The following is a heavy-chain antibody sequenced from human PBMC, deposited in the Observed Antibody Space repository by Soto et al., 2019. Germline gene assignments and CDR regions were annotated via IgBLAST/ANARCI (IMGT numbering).Heavy chain of an antibody. CDR3: ARVYEPGTSLDY. J-gene: IGHJ4*02. Sequence: QVQLVESGGGVVQPGRSLRLSCAASGFTFSSYAMHWVRQAPGKGLEWVAVISYDGSNKYYADSVKGRFTISRDNSKNTLYLQMNSLRPEDTAVYYCARVYEPGTSLDYWGQGTLVTVSS. V-gene: IGHV3-30-3*01. D-gene: IGHD1-1*01. CDR1: GFTFSSYA. CDR2: ISYDGSNK.